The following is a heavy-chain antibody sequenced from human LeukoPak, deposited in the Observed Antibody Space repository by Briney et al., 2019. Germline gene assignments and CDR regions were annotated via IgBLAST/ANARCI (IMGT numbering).Heavy chain of an antibody. D-gene: IGHD2-15*01. J-gene: IGHJ4*02. Sequence: PSETLSLTCTVSSGSISRYFWSWIRQPPGKGLEWIGEINHSGSTNYNPSLKSRVTISVDTSKNQFSLKLSSVTAADTAVYYCARAVLGGFDYWGQGTLVTVSS. CDR2: INHSGST. CDR1: SGSISRYF. CDR3: ARAVLGGFDY. V-gene: IGHV4-34*01.